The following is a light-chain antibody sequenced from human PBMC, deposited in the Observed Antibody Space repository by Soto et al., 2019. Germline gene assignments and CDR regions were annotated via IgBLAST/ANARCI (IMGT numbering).Light chain of an antibody. CDR2: EGS. CDR1: SSDIGSYNI. J-gene: IGLJ2*01. V-gene: IGLV2-23*01. CDR3: CSYAGTSTFVI. Sequence: QSALTQPASVSGSPGQSIPISCTGTSSDIGSYNIVAWYQPHPGKAPKLIIYEGSRRPSGISNRFSGSKSGNTASLTISGLQAEDEADYHCCSYAGTSTFVIFGGGTKLTVL.